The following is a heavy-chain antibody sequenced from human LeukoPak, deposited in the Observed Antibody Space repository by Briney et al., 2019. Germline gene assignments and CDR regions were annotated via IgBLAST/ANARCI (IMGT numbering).Heavy chain of an antibody. CDR2: ISSSSSYI. D-gene: IGHD6-13*01. CDR1: GFTFSSYS. Sequence: PGGSLRLSCAASGFTFSSYSMNWVRQAPGKGLEWVSSISSSSSYIYYADSVKGRFTISRDNAKNSLYLQMNSLRAEDTAVYYCARYFPDGSSGVYALDIWGQGTMVTVSS. CDR3: ARYFPDGSSGVYALDI. J-gene: IGHJ3*02. V-gene: IGHV3-21*01.